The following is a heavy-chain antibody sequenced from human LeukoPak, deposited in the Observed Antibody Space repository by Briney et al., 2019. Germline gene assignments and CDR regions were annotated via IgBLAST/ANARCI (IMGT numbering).Heavy chain of an antibody. CDR2: IKQDGSEK. CDR3: ASPGEGGRLWDFDY. CDR1: GFSFSTFW. Sequence: PGGSLRLSCAGSGFSFSTFWMSWVRQAPGKGLEWVANIKQDGSEKYYVDSVKGRFSISRDNAENSLYLQMNSLRVEDKAVYYCASPGEGGRLWDFDYWGQGTLVTVSS. V-gene: IGHV3-7*01. J-gene: IGHJ4*02. D-gene: IGHD2-21*01.